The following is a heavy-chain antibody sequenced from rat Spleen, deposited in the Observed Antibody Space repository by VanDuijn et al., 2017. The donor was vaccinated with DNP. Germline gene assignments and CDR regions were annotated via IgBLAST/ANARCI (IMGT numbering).Heavy chain of an antibody. J-gene: IGHJ4*01. CDR2: ITYSGST. Sequence: SYRWNWIRKFPGSKMEWIGHITYSGSTSYNPSLKSRISITRDTSKNQFFLQLNSVTTEDTATYYCARVGDLHYGGDGDVLDVWGQGTSVTVSS. V-gene: IGHV3-1*01. CDR1: SYR. D-gene: IGHD1-1*01. CDR3: ARVGDLHYGGDGDVLDV.